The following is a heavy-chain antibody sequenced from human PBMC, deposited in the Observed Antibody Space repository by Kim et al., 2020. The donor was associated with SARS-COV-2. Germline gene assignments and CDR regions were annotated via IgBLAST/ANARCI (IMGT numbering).Heavy chain of an antibody. Sequence: GGSLRLSCTASGFTFGDYAMSWFRQAPGKGLEWVGFIRSKAYGGTTEYAASVKGRFTISRDDSKSIAYLQMNSLKTEDTAVYYCTREGRYYDILTGYYFDAFDIWGQGTMVTVSS. D-gene: IGHD3-9*01. CDR1: GFTFGDYA. V-gene: IGHV3-49*03. CDR3: TREGRYYDILTGYYFDAFDI. CDR2: IRSKAYGGTT. J-gene: IGHJ3*02.